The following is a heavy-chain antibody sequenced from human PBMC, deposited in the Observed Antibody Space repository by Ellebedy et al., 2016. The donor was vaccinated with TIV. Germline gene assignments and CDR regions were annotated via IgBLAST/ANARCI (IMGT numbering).Heavy chain of an antibody. D-gene: IGHD3-16*02. CDR3: TTAYHHYVWGTYRYTSDY. V-gene: IGHV3-15*01. Sequence: GESLKISCAASGFTFSNAWMSWVRRAPGKGLEWIGRIKSKNDGGTTSYAAPVQGRFPISRDDSKETLYLQVNSLRIEDTAVYFCTTAYHHYVWGTYRYTSDYWGQGTLVTVSS. CDR2: IKSKNDGGTT. J-gene: IGHJ4*02. CDR1: GFTFSNAW.